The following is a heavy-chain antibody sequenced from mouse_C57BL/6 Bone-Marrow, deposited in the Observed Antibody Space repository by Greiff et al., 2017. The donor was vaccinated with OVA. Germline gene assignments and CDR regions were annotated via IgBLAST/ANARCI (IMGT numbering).Heavy chain of an antibody. CDR2: IDPNSGGT. Sequence: QVQLKQPGAELVKPGASVKLSCKASGYTFTSYWMHWVKQRPGRGLEWIGRIDPNSGGTKYNEKFKSKATLTVDKPSSTAYMQLSSLTSEDSAVYYCARIYDGYYVAWFAYWGQGTLVTVSA. V-gene: IGHV1-72*01. CDR1: GYTFTSYW. CDR3: ARIYDGYYVAWFAY. J-gene: IGHJ3*01. D-gene: IGHD2-3*01.